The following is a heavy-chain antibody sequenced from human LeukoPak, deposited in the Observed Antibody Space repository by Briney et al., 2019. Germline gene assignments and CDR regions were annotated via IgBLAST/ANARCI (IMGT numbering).Heavy chain of an antibody. CDR1: GYTPTEIS. Sequence: SCKVSGYTPTEISMHWVRQAPGKGLEWVAVISYDGSNKYYADSVKGRFTISRDNSKNTLYLQMNSLRAEDTAVYYCARDPQSSYYFDYWGQGTLVTVSS. V-gene: IGHV3-30-3*01. D-gene: IGHD6-13*01. J-gene: IGHJ4*02. CDR3: ARDPQSSYYFDY. CDR2: ISYDGSNK.